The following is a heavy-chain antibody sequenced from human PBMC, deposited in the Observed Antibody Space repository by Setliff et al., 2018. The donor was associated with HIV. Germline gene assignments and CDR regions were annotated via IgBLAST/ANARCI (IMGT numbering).Heavy chain of an antibody. D-gene: IGHD3-10*01. Sequence: ASVKVSCKASGYTFTSYYMHWVRQAPGQGLEWMGIINPSGGSTSYAQKFQGRITITRDTSASTAYMEVSSLRSEDTAVYYCARDSANYPYYFDYWGQGTLVTVSS. CDR2: INPSGGST. CDR1: GYTFTSYY. CDR3: ARDSANYPYYFDY. V-gene: IGHV1-46*01. J-gene: IGHJ4*02.